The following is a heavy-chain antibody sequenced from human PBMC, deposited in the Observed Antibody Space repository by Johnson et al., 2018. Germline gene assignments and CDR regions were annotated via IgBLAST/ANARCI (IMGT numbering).Heavy chain of an antibody. D-gene: IGHD3-22*01. CDR2: IYYSGST. Sequence: QVQLQESGPGLVKPSETLSLTCTVSGGSISSYYWSWIRQPPGKGLEWIGYIYYSGSTNYNPSLKSRVTISVDTSTNQFSLKLSSVTAADTAVYYCARYYDSSGYSGGAFDIWGQGTMVTVSS. J-gene: IGHJ3*02. CDR1: GGSISSYY. V-gene: IGHV4-59*01. CDR3: ARYYDSSGYSGGAFDI.